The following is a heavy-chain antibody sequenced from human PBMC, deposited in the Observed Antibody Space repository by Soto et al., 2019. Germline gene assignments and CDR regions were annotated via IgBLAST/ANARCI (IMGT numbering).Heavy chain of an antibody. V-gene: IGHV4-4*02. CDR1: GGSISSSNW. CDR2: IYHSGST. Sequence: EKPSETLSHTCAVSGGSISSSNWWSWVRQPPGKGLEWNGEIYHSGSTNYNPSLKSRVTISVDKSKNQFSLKLSSVTAADTAVYYCARVPTYYDSSGYYQFDYWGQGTLVTVSS. D-gene: IGHD3-22*01. J-gene: IGHJ4*02. CDR3: ARVPTYYDSSGYYQFDY.